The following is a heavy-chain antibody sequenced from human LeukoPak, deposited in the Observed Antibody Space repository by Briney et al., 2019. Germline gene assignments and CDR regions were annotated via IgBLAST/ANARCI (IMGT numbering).Heavy chain of an antibody. D-gene: IGHD2-15*01. V-gene: IGHV4-61*02. CDR1: GGLFSVSTHS. CDR2: ISTIGST. J-gene: IGHJ6*03. Sequence: SETLSLTCTISGGLFSVSTHSWGWIRQPPGKRLEWIGRISTIGSTNYNPSLNSRVTISIDTSKNQFSLKLSSVTAADTAVYYCARDGCGGSCFHYYYYYMDVWGKGTTVTISS. CDR3: ARDGCGGSCFHYYYYYMDV.